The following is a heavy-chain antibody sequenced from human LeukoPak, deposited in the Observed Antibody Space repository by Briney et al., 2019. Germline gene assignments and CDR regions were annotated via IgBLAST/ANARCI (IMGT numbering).Heavy chain of an antibody. Sequence: PGGSLRLSCAASGFTFDDYAMHWVRQAPGKGLEWVSGISWNSGSIGYADSVKGRFTISRDNAKNSLYLQMNSLRAEDTALYYCAKDITVEVATIGFDYWGQGTLVTVSS. V-gene: IGHV3-9*01. D-gene: IGHD5-24*01. J-gene: IGHJ4*02. CDR1: GFTFDDYA. CDR3: AKDITVEVATIGFDY. CDR2: ISWNSGSI.